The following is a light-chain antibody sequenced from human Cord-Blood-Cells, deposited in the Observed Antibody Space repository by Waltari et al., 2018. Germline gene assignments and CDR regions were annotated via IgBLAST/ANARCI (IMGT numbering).Light chain of an antibody. CDR1: SSDCGSYNI. V-gene: IGLV2-23*01. CDR2: EGS. J-gene: IGLJ3*02. CDR3: CSYAGSSTWV. Sequence: QSALTQPASVSGSPVQSITIPCTGTSSDCGSYNIVSWYQQHPGKAPKLMIYEGSKRPSGVSNRFSGSKSGNTASLTISGLQAEDEADYYCCSYAGSSTWVFGGGTKLTVL.